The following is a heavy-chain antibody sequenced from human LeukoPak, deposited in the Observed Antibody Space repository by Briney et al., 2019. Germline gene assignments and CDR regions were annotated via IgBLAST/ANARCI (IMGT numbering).Heavy chain of an antibody. D-gene: IGHD2-2*01. V-gene: IGHV3-30*02. CDR2: IRYDGSNK. Sequence: GGSLRLSCAASGFTFSSYGMHLVRQAPGKGLEWVAFIRYDGSNKYYADSVKGRFTISRDNSKNTLYLQMNSLRAEDTAVYYCAKDGGSRIYYYYYGMDVWGQGTTVTVSS. CDR3: AKDGGSRIYYYYYGMDV. CDR1: GFTFSSYG. J-gene: IGHJ6*02.